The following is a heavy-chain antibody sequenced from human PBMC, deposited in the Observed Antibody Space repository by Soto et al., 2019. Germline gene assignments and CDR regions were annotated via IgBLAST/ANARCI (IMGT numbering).Heavy chain of an antibody. CDR1: GGSFSGYY. V-gene: IGHV4-34*01. J-gene: IGHJ6*02. CDR3: ARKLDCSSTSCYGGYYYYYGMDV. Sequence: SETLSLTCAVYGGSFSGYYWSWIRQPPGKGLKWIGEINHSGSTNYNPSLKSRVTISVDTSKNQFSLKLSSVTAADTAVYYCARKLDCSSTSCYGGYYYYYGMDVWGQGTTVTVSS. D-gene: IGHD2-2*01. CDR2: INHSGST.